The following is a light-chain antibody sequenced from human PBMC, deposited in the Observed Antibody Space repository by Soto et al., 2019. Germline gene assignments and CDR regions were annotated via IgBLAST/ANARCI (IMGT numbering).Light chain of an antibody. CDR2: GAS. CDR3: QQYNNWPPWT. J-gene: IGKJ1*01. CDR1: QSVSTN. Sequence: RVLTQSSATLYLSLGEKATLSSMASQSVSTNVAWYQQKPGQAPRLLIYGASTRATDIPARFSGSGSGTDFTLTISSLQSEDFAVYYCQQYNNWPPWTFGQGTKVE. V-gene: IGKV3-15*01.